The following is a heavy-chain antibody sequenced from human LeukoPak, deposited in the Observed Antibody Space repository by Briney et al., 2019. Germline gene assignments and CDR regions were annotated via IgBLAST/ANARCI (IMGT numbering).Heavy chain of an antibody. D-gene: IGHD6-6*01. Sequence: PSETLSLTCTVSGGSISSYYWSWIRQPPGKGLEWIGYIYYSGSTNYNPSLKSRVTISVDTSKNQFSLKLSSVTAADTAVYYCARGLSSSAGRYYYYYMDVWGKGTTVTVSS. CDR1: GGSISSYY. CDR2: IYYSGST. V-gene: IGHV4-59*12. CDR3: ARGLSSSAGRYYYYYMDV. J-gene: IGHJ6*03.